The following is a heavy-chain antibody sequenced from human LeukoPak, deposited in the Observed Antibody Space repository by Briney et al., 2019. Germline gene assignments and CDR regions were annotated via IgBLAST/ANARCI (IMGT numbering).Heavy chain of an antibody. CDR1: GFTFSNAW. D-gene: IGHD3-3*02. CDR2: IKQDGSEK. J-gene: IGHJ5*02. V-gene: IGHV3-7*01. CDR3: AKPTHFNWFDP. Sequence: GGSLRLSCAASGFTFSNAWMSWVRQAPGKGLEWVANIKQDGSEKYYVDSVKGRFTISRDNAKNSLYLQMNSLRAEDTAVYYCAKPTHFNWFDPWGQGTLVTVSS.